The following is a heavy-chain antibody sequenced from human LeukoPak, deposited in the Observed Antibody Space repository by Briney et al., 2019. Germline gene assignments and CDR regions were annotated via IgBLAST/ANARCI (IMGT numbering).Heavy chain of an antibody. CDR1: GFNFVAYW. CDR2: IKSDGSRT. CDR3: ARELPFDY. Sequence: GGSLRLSCTTSGFNFVAYWMGWVRQAPGKGLEWVSRIKSDGSRTDYADSVKGRFTISRDNAKNTLYLQMNSLRAEDTAVYYCARELPFDYWGQGTLVTVSS. J-gene: IGHJ4*02. D-gene: IGHD2-15*01. V-gene: IGHV3-74*01.